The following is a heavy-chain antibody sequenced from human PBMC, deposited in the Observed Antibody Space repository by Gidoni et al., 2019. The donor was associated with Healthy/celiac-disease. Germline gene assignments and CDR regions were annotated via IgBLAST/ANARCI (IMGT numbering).Heavy chain of an antibody. Sequence: QVQLVESGGGVVQPGRSLRLSCAASGFTFSSYAMHWVRQAPGKGLEWVAVISYDGSNKYYADSVKGRFTISRDNSKNTLYLQMNSLRAEDTAVYYCAREGYSSGWSGLRVGYWGQGTLVTVSS. J-gene: IGHJ4*02. CDR3: AREGYSSGWSGLRVGY. CDR1: GFTFSSYA. D-gene: IGHD6-19*01. CDR2: ISYDGSNK. V-gene: IGHV3-30-3*01.